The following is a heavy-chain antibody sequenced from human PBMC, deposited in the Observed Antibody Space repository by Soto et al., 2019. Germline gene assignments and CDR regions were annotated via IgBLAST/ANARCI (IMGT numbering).Heavy chain of an antibody. Sequence: QVQLQESGPGLVKPSGTLSVTCAVSGGSISDSLWWNWVRQPPGKGLEWIGEIYQSGSTHYSPSLKSRVTISIDKSNNLLSLRLTSVTAADTAVYYCARPVHDDTVHYFGGLDISGPGTTVTVSS. J-gene: IGHJ6*02. CDR2: IYQSGST. CDR1: GGSISDSLW. CDR3: ARPVHDDTVHYFGGLDI. V-gene: IGHV4-4*02. D-gene: IGHD3-10*01.